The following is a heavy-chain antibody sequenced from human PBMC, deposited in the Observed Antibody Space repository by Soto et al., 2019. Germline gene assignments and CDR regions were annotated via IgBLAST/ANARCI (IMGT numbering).Heavy chain of an antibody. CDR3: AGDRVAAAGPFDY. CDR1: GYAFTSNG. V-gene: IGHV1-18*01. Sequence: DSVEVSCKTSGYAFTSNGISWVLQAPGQGLEWMGWISAYNGNTNYAQKVQGRVTMTTDTSTTTAYMELRSLRSDDTAVYYCAGDRVAAAGPFDYWGQGTLVTVSS. CDR2: ISAYNGNT. J-gene: IGHJ4*02. D-gene: IGHD6-13*01.